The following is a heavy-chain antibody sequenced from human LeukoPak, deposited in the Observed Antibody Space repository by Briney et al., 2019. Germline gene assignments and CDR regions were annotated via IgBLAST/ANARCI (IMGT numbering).Heavy chain of an antibody. CDR1: GFTFSSYA. CDR3: AKDLSCGGDCFRFDY. J-gene: IGHJ4*02. Sequence: HPGGSLRLSCAASGFTFSSYAMSWVRQAPGEGLEWVSAISGSGGSTYYADSVKGRFTISRDNSKNTLYLQMNSLRAEDTAVYYCAKDLSCGGDCFRFDYWGQGTLVTVSS. V-gene: IGHV3-23*01. CDR2: ISGSGGST. D-gene: IGHD2-21*02.